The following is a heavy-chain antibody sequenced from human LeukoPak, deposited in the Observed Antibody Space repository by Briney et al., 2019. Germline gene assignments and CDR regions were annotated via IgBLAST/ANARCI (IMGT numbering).Heavy chain of an antibody. CDR2: ISGSGGST. Sequence: GGTLRLSCAASGFTFSSYGMSWVRQAPGKGLEWVSAISGSGGSTYYADSVKGRFTISRDNSKNTLYLQMNSLRAEDTAVYYCAKDWAPYYGSGSPVDYWGQGTLVTVSS. CDR3: AKDWAPYYGSGSPVDY. CDR1: GFTFSSYG. D-gene: IGHD3-10*01. J-gene: IGHJ4*02. V-gene: IGHV3-23*01.